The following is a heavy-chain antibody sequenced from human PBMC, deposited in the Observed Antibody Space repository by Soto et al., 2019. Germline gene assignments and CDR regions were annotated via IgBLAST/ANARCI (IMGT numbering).Heavy chain of an antibody. D-gene: IGHD2-15*01. CDR3: ARGLGYCSGGSCLLGWFDP. V-gene: IGHV1-69*01. CDR2: IIPIFGTA. J-gene: IGHJ5*02. Sequence: QVQLVQSGAEVKKPGSSVKVSCKASGGTFSSYAISWVRQAPGQGLEWMGGIIPIFGTANYAQKFQGRVTITADESTSIAYMELSSLRSEDTAVYYCARGLGYCSGGSCLLGWFDPWGQGTLVTVSS. CDR1: GGTFSSYA.